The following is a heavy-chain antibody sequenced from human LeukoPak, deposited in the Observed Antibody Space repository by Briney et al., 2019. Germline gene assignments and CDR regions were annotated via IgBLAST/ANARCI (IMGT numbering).Heavy chain of an antibody. Sequence: GGSLRLSCAASGFTFSNYAMTWVRQAPGKGLEWVSSISNSGGSTYYADSVKGRFTISRDNSKNTLYLQMNSLRAEDTAVYYCAISITMVRGVISYGMDVWGQGTTVTVSS. J-gene: IGHJ6*02. V-gene: IGHV3-23*01. CDR3: AISITMVRGVISYGMDV. CDR2: ISNSGGST. D-gene: IGHD3-10*01. CDR1: GFTFSNYA.